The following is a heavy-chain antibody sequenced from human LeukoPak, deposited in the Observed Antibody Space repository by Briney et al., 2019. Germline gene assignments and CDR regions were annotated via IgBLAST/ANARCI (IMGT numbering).Heavy chain of an antibody. D-gene: IGHD6-19*01. CDR1: GFTFSSYS. J-gene: IGHJ3*02. CDR2: ISSSSSYI. Sequence: KPGGSLRLSCAASGFTFSSYSMNWVRQAPGKGLEWVSSISSSSSYIYYADSVKGRFTISRDNAKNSLYLQMNSLRAEDTAVYYCARDRGIAVAGTGAFVIWGQGTMVTVSS. V-gene: IGHV3-21*01. CDR3: ARDRGIAVAGTGAFVI.